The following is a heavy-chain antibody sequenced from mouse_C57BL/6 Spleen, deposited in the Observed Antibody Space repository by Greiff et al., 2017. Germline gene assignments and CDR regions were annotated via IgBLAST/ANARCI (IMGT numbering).Heavy chain of an antibody. D-gene: IGHD2-10*01. CDR1: GYTFTSYW. J-gene: IGHJ2*01. CDR2: IHPNSGST. V-gene: IGHV1-64*01. CDR3: ARGAPYLYYFDY. Sequence: VQLQQPGAELVKPGASVKLSCKASGYTFTSYWMHWVKQRPGQGLEWIGMIHPNSGSTNYNEKFKSKATLTVDKSSSTAYMQLSSLTSEDSAVYYCARGAPYLYYFDYWGQGTTLTVSS.